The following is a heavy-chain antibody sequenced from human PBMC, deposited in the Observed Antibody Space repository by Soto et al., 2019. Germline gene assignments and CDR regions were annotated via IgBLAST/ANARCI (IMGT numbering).Heavy chain of an antibody. CDR3: ARESEDLTSNFDY. V-gene: IGHV3-21*01. CDR2: ISSTTNYI. Sequence: PGGSLRLFCAASGFTFTRYSMNWVRQAPGKGLEWVSSISSTTNYIYYADSMKGRFTVSRDNAKNSVYLEMNSPSAEDTAVYYCARESEDLTSNFDYWGQGTLVTVSS. CDR1: GFTFTRYS. J-gene: IGHJ4*02.